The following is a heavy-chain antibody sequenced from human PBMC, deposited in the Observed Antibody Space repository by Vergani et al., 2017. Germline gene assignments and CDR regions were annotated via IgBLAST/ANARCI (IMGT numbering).Heavy chain of an antibody. D-gene: IGHD6-13*01. CDR1: GGSLSGYY. CDR3: ARGSRAAGYSGPDS. J-gene: IGHJ4*02. V-gene: IGHV4-34*02. Sequence: QVQLQQWGAGLLKPSETLSLTCAVYGGSLSGYYWSWIRQSPGKGLEWIGDILGSGTANYNPSFQGRVSMSVATSKNQFSLTLSSVNATDTAVYYCARGSRAAGYSGPDSWGQGTRVTVSS. CDR2: ILGSGTA.